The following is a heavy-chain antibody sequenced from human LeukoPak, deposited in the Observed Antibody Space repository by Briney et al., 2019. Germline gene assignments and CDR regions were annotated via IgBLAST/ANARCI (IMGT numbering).Heavy chain of an antibody. J-gene: IGHJ4*02. V-gene: IGHV1-18*01. CDR1: GYTFTNYA. CDR2: ISVYSGNT. D-gene: IGHD3-22*01. CDR3: ARDYYDTSGYFYGSNY. Sequence: ASVKVSCKASGYTFTNYAITWVRQAPGQGLEWMGWISVYSGNTHYAQKLQGRVTMTTDTSTTTAYMELRSLRSDDTAVYYCARDYYDTSGYFYGSNYWGQGTLVSVSS.